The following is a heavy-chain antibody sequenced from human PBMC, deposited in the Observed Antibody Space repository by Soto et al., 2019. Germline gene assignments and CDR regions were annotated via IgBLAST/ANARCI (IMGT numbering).Heavy chain of an antibody. D-gene: IGHD3-3*01. CDR3: ARLYYDYV. CDR1: GFTFSGYS. V-gene: IGHV3-48*02. Sequence: GWSLRPSCAASGFTFSGYSMNWVRQAPGKGLEWIAYVSMDSDTIHYADSVKGRFTISRDDAENSLYLQMNSLRDEDTATYYCARLYYDYVWGQGTTVTVSS. J-gene: IGHJ6*02. CDR2: VSMDSDTI.